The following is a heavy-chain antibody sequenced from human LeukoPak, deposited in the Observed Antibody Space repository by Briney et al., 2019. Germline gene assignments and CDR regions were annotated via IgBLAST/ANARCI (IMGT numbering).Heavy chain of an antibody. Sequence: SQTLSLTCAVSRASLSSGGFAWSWIRQSPGKGLNWIGYIYYSGNTHYNPSLKSRVSISVDTSKNHLSLKLSSVTAADTAVYYCARAYYYDSNGYYDAFDIWGQGTMVTVSS. J-gene: IGHJ3*02. V-gene: IGHV4-30-4*07. CDR3: ARAYYYDSNGYYDAFDI. D-gene: IGHD3-22*01. CDR1: RASLSSGGFA. CDR2: IYYSGNT.